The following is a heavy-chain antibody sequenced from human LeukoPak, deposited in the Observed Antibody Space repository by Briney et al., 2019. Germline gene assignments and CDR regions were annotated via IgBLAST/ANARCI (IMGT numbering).Heavy chain of an antibody. D-gene: IGHD4-17*01. J-gene: IGHJ2*01. CDR3: ARETTVLQPNLFDL. CDR2: ISAYNGNT. V-gene: IGHV1-18*01. CDR1: GYTFTSYG. Sequence: GASVKVSCKASGYTFTSYGISWARQAPGQGLEWMGWISAYNGNTNYAQKYQARVTMTTDTSTSTAYMELRSLRSDDTAVYYCARETTVLQPNLFDLWGRGTLVTVSS.